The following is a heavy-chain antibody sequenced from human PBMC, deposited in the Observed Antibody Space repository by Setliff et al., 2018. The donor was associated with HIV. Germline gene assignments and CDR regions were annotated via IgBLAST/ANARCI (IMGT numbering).Heavy chain of an antibody. J-gene: IGHJ5*02. CDR3: AKRRGSGTLYDAFDP. D-gene: IGHD3-10*01. CDR2: IYDVGVT. CDR1: GGSLRTFH. Sequence: PSETLSLTCTVSGGSLRTFHWTWLRQAPGKGLEWLGHIYDVGVTNYNPSLKNRVTISLDASQTRCSLTLASVTATDTAVYFCAKRRGSGTLYDAFDPWGQGILVT. V-gene: IGHV4-59*08.